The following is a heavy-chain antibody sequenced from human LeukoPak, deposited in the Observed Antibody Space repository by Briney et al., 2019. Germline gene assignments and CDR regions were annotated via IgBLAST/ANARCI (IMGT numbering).Heavy chain of an antibody. CDR3: AKVLLYGSGTYYHYFDY. V-gene: IGHV3-23*01. CDR1: GFTFSSYW. D-gene: IGHD3-10*01. Sequence: GGSLRLSCAASGFTFSSYWMSWVRQAPGKGLEWVSAISGSGGNTYYADSVKGRFTISRDNSKNTLYLQMNSLRAEDTAVYYCAKVLLYGSGTYYHYFDYWGQGTLVTVSS. CDR2: ISGSGGNT. J-gene: IGHJ4*02.